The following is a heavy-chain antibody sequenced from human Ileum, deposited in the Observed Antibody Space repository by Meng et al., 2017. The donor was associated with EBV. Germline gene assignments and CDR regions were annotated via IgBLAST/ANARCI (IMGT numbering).Heavy chain of an antibody. V-gene: IGHV4-28*01. CDR3: ARNSESGSYIDY. J-gene: IGHJ4*02. D-gene: IGHD1-26*01. Sequence: QVQLLESGPGRGKPSDTLSLTCAVSGYSISTTNWWGWIRQPPGKGLEWIGHIYYSGTTYNNPSLKSRVTMSIDPSKNQFSLKLSSVTAVDTAVYYCARNSESGSYIDYWGLGTLVTVSS. CDR2: IYYSGTT. CDR1: GYSISTTNW.